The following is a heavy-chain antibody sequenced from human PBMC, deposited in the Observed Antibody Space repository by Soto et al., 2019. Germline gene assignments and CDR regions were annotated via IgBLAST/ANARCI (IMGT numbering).Heavy chain of an antibody. CDR3: ARDLAGGAYYDILTGFGTAFDI. V-gene: IGHV3-30-3*01. CDR1: GFVFSSYT. CDR2: ISYDGSNK. Sequence: GGSLRLSCAASGFVFSSYTIHWVRQAPGKGLEWVAVISYDGSNKYYSGSVKGRFTISRDNSKNTLYLQMNSLRAEDTAVYFCARDLAGGAYYDILTGFGTAFDIWGQGTMVTVSS. J-gene: IGHJ3*02. D-gene: IGHD3-9*01.